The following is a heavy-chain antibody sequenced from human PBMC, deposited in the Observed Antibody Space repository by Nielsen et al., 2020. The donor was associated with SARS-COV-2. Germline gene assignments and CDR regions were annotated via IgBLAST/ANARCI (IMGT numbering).Heavy chain of an antibody. CDR3: ARGGRITFGGADDAFDI. CDR1: GGSISSGGYS. V-gene: IGHV4-30-2*01. J-gene: IGHJ3*02. Sequence: SETLSLTCAVSGGSISSGGYSWSWIRQPPGKGLEWIGYIYHSGRTYYNPSLKSRVTITVDRSKNQFSLKLSSVAAADTAVYYCARGGRITFGGADDAFDIWGQGTMVTVSS. D-gene: IGHD3-16*01. CDR2: IYHSGRT.